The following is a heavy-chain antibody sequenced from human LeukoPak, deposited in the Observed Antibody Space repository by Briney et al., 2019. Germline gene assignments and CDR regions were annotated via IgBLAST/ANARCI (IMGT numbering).Heavy chain of an antibody. CDR1: GYTFTSYG. CDR2: ISAYNGNT. V-gene: IGHV1-18*01. D-gene: IGHD2-2*01. CDR3: ARAPRYCSSTSCYGRFDP. J-gene: IGHJ5*02. Sequence: ASVKVSCKASGYTFTSYGISWVRQAPGQGLEWMGWISAYNGNTNYAQKLQGRVTMTTDTSTSTAYMELRSLRSDDTAVYYCARAPRYCSSTSCYGRFDPWGQGTLVTVSS.